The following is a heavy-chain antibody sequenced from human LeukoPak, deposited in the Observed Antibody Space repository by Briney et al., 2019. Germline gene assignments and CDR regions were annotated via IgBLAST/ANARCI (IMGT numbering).Heavy chain of an antibody. D-gene: IGHD2-2*01. J-gene: IGHJ4*02. CDR2: INHSGST. V-gene: IGHV4-34*01. Sequence: SETLSLTCAVYGGSFSGYYWSWIRQPPGKGLEWIGEINHSGSTNYNPSLKSRVTISVDTSKNQFSLKLSSVTAADTAVYYCARGGEGYCSSTSGPSGYFDYWGQGTLVTISS. CDR3: ARGGEGYCSSTSGPSGYFDY. CDR1: GGSFSGYY.